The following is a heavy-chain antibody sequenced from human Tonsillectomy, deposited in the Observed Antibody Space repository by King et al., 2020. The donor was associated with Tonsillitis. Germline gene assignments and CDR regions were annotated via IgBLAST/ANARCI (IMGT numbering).Heavy chain of an antibody. Sequence: VQLVESGGGVVQPGRSLRLSCAASGFTFSSYGMHWVRQAPGKGLEWVACVSYDGSNKYYADAGQGRFTISRDNSKNTLYLQMNSLRAEDTAVYYCAKDAVTGVGAQVEDYWGQGTLVTVSS. CDR2: VSYDGSNK. CDR1: GFTFSSYG. V-gene: IGHV3-30*18. J-gene: IGHJ4*02. D-gene: IGHD1-26*01. CDR3: AKDAVTGVGAQVEDY.